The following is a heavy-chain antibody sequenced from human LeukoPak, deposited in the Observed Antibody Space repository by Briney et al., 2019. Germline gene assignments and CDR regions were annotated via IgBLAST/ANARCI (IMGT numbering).Heavy chain of an antibody. CDR2: INPNSGGT. D-gene: IGHD3-22*01. V-gene: IGHV1-2*02. CDR3: ARSRRTKYYYDSSGYYCLDY. J-gene: IGHJ4*02. CDR1: GYTFTGYY. Sequence: GASVKVSCKASGYTFTGYYMHWVRQAPGQGLEWMGWINPNSGGTNYAQKFQGRVTMTRDTSISTAYMELSRLRSDDTAVYYCARSRRTKYYYDSSGYYCLDYWGQGTLVTVSS.